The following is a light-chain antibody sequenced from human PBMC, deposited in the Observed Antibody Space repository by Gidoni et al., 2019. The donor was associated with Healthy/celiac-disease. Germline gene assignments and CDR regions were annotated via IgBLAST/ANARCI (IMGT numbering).Light chain of an antibody. CDR2: SNN. CDR3: AAWNNGLNGVL. Sequence: QSVLTQPPSASGTPGQRVTISCSGSSSNIGSNTVNWYQQLPGTAPKLLIYSNNQRPSGFPNHFSGSKSATSASRPTGGPRSGNGANNNCAAWNNGLNGVLFG. CDR1: SSNIGSNT. J-gene: IGLJ2*01. V-gene: IGLV1-44*01.